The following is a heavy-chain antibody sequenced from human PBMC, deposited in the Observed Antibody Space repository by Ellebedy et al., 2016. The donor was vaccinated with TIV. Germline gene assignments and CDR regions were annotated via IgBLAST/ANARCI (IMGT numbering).Heavy chain of an antibody. CDR3: ARAWTMDY. J-gene: IGHJ4*02. Sequence: PGGSLRPSCAASGLPFSTYNMNWVRQAPGKGLEWVSFINSGSNKIKYADSVKGRFTISRDDAKNSLYLQMSSLKDEDTAVDYCARAWTMDYWGQGTLVTVSS. CDR1: GLPFSTYN. CDR2: INSGSNKI. D-gene: IGHD2-2*03. V-gene: IGHV3-48*02.